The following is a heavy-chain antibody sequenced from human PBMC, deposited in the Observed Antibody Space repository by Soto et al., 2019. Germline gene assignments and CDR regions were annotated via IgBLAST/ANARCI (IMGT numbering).Heavy chain of an antibody. V-gene: IGHV4-31*03. CDR2: IYYSGST. D-gene: IGHD4-17*01. Sequence: QVQLQESGPGLVKPSQTLSLTCTVSGGSISSGGYYWSWIRQHPGKGLEWIGYIYYSGSTYYNPSLTSRVTISVDTSKNQFSLKLSSVTAADTAVYYCARGLRVPSQHMDVWGQGTTVTVSS. J-gene: IGHJ6*02. CDR1: GGSISSGGYY. CDR3: ARGLRVPSQHMDV.